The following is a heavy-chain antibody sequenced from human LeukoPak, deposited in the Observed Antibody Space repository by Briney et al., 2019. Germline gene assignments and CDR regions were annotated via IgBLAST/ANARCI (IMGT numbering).Heavy chain of an antibody. Sequence: GGSLRLSCAASGFTFSSYAMSWVRQAPGKGLEWVSAISGSGGSTYYADSVKGRFTISRDNSKNTLYLQMNSLRAEDTAVYYCAKEDGVSEYSSGWEDAFDIWGQGTMVTVSS. CDR1: GFTFSSYA. D-gene: IGHD6-19*01. CDR2: ISGSGGST. J-gene: IGHJ3*02. CDR3: AKEDGVSEYSSGWEDAFDI. V-gene: IGHV3-23*01.